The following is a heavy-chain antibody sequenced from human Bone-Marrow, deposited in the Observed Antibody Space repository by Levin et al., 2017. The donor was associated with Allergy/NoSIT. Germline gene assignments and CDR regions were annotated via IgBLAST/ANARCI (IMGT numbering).Heavy chain of an antibody. CDR1: GDSGNTDG. CDR2: IYPRDSDT. J-gene: IGHJ4*02. Sequence: GGSLRLSWKGSGDSGNTDGSAGGGQRTGKGLDWMGIIYPRDSDTRYSPSFQGQVTISADKSISTAYVQWSSLRASDAAIYYCARIREATVTTTLDYWGQGTLVTVSS. D-gene: IGHD4-17*01. V-gene: IGHV5-51*01. CDR3: ARIREATVTTTLDY.